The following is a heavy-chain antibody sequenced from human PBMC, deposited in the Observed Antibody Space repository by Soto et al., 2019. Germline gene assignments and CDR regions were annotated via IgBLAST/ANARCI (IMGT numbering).Heavy chain of an antibody. Sequence: GESLKISCKGSGYSFTSYWISWVRQMPGKGLEWMGRIDPSDSYTNYSPSFQGHVTISADKSISTAYLQWSSLKASDTAMYYCARSLISVVYIAVAGTGGMDVWGQGTTVTVSS. J-gene: IGHJ6*02. CDR2: IDPSDSYT. D-gene: IGHD6-19*01. CDR1: GYSFTSYW. V-gene: IGHV5-10-1*01. CDR3: ARSLISVVYIAVAGTGGMDV.